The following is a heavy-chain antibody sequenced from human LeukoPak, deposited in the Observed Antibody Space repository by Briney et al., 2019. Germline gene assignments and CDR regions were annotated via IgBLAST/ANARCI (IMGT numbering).Heavy chain of an antibody. V-gene: IGHV3-30*03. CDR1: GFTFDDYA. J-gene: IGHJ4*02. Sequence: GRSLRLSCAASGFTFDDYAMHWVRQAPGKGLEWVAVISYDGDTKYYSDSVRDRFTISRDSSKNTLYLQMNSLRVEDTAMYYCARDRYGRELPVDYWGQGALVTVSS. CDR2: ISYDGDTK. D-gene: IGHD1-26*01. CDR3: ARDRYGRELPVDY.